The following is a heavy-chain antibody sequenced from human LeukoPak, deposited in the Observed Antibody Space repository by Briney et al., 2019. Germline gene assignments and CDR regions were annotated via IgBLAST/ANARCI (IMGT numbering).Heavy chain of an antibody. CDR3: ARGLDRYSSSWYLDAFDI. D-gene: IGHD6-13*01. CDR1: GYTFTSYD. J-gene: IGHJ3*02. Sequence: GASVKVSCKASGYTFTSYDINWVRQATAQGLEWMGWMNPNSGNTGYAQKFQGRVTITRNTSISTAYMELSSLRSEDTAVYYCARGLDRYSSSWYLDAFDIWGQGTMVTVSS. V-gene: IGHV1-8*03. CDR2: MNPNSGNT.